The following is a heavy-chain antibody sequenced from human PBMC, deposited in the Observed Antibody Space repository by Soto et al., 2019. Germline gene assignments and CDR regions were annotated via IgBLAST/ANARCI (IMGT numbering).Heavy chain of an antibody. Sequence: SETLSLTCAVSGGSISSGGYSWSWIRQPPGKGLEWIGYIHHSGSTYYNPSLKSRVTISVDRSKNQFSLKLSSVTAADTAVYYCARVTRAYYYGMDVWGQGTTVTVSS. J-gene: IGHJ6*02. CDR3: ARVTRAYYYGMDV. CDR1: GGSISSGGYS. CDR2: IHHSGST. V-gene: IGHV4-30-2*01.